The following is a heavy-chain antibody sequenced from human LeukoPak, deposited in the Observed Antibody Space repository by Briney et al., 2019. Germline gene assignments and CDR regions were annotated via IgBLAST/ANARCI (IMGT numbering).Heavy chain of an antibody. V-gene: IGHV1-46*01. J-gene: IGHJ4*02. Sequence: ASVKVSCKASGYTFTSYYMYWVRQAPGQGLEWMGLINPGGGSTSYAQKFQGRVTMTRDMSTSTVYMELSSLRSEDTAVYYCARDPYSSSSPDYWGQGTLVTVSS. D-gene: IGHD6-6*01. CDR2: INPGGGST. CDR3: ARDPYSSSSPDY. CDR1: GYTFTSYY.